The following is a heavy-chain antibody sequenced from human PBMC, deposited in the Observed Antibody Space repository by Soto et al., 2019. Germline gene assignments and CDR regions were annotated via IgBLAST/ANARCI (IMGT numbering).Heavy chain of an antibody. V-gene: IGHV3-74*03. CDR3: VREGYWSLDY. J-gene: IGHJ4*02. CDR1: GFTFTSPG. CDR2: LNGDGSDT. Sequence: EVQLVESGGGLVQPGGSLRLSCAASGFTFTSPGMHWVRQAPGKGLEWVSRLNGDGSDTPYAGSAKGRFTISRDNAKNTLSLQMNSVRDEETAVYYCVREGYWSLDYWGQGTLVTVSS. D-gene: IGHD1-1*01.